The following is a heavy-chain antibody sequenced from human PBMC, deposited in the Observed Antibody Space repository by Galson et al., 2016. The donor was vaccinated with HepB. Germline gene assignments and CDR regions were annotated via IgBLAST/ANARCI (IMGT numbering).Heavy chain of an antibody. CDR3: AKDGGYTYALGY. D-gene: IGHD5-18*01. Sequence: SLRLSCAASGFTFSTSAVHWVRQAPGKGLEWVAVISSDGSNQFYADSVTGRFTISRDNSKDTLYPQMNSLRAEDTAVYYCAKDGGYTYALGYWGRGTLVTVSS. CDR2: ISSDGSNQ. J-gene: IGHJ4*02. CDR1: GFTFSTSA. V-gene: IGHV3-30-3*01.